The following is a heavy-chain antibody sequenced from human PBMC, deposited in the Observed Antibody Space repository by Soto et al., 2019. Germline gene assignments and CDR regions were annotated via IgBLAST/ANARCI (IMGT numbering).Heavy chain of an antibody. Sequence: SETLSLTCSVSGGSVSDNSYYWGWIRQPPGKGLEWVGGIFYTGTTYYNPSPKDRLSISVDTSKNSFSLNLTSVTAADTAVYFCARLVVVAPVANVWGQGALVTVSS. CDR2: IFYTGTT. CDR3: ARLVVVAPVANV. CDR1: GGSVSDNSYY. V-gene: IGHV4-39*01. D-gene: IGHD2-21*01. J-gene: IGHJ4*02.